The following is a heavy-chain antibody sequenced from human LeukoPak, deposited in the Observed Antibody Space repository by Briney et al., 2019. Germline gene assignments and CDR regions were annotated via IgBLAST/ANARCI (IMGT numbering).Heavy chain of an antibody. Sequence: QSGGSLRLSRAASGFTFSRYDINWVRQAPGKGLEWVSGISGSGGSTYYADSVKGRFTISRDNSKNTLYLQMNSLRAEDTAVYYCARGLLDDYDFWSGYEPPYNWFDPWGQGTLVTVSS. CDR1: GFTFSRYD. CDR3: ARGLLDDYDFWSGYEPPYNWFDP. V-gene: IGHV3-23*01. J-gene: IGHJ5*02. CDR2: ISGSGGST. D-gene: IGHD3-3*01.